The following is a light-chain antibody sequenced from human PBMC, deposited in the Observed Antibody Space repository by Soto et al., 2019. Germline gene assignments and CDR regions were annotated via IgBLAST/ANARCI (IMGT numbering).Light chain of an antibody. Sequence: EIVMTQSPATLSVSPGERAPLSCRASQSVSVNLAWYQQKPGQPPRLLIYGASTRATGIPARFSGSGSGTEFTLTINSLQSEDFAVYYCQQDNNWPPLTFGGGTKVDIK. CDR3: QQDNNWPPLT. J-gene: IGKJ4*01. CDR2: GAS. V-gene: IGKV3-15*01. CDR1: QSVSVN.